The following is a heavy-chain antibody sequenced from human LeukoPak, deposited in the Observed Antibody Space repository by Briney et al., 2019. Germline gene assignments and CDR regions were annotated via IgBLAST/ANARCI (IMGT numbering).Heavy chain of an antibody. CDR3: AKDSGGMMAVAGTFDY. V-gene: IGHV3-30*18. D-gene: IGHD6-19*01. CDR1: GFTFSRCG. J-gene: IGHJ4*02. CDR2: ISYDGSNK. Sequence: PGGSLRLSCAASGFTFSRCGMHWVRQAPGKGLEWVAVISYDGSNKYYADSVKGRFTISRDNSKNTLYLQMNSLRAEDTAVYYCAKDSGGMMAVAGTFDYWGQGTLVTVSS.